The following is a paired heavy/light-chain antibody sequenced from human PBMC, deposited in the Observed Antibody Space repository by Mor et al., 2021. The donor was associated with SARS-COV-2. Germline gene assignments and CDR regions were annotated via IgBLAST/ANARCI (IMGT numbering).Light chain of an antibody. V-gene: IGLV1-44*01. CDR2: TNN. J-gene: IGLJ3*02. Sequence: QSVLTQPPSASGTPGQRVTISCSGGYSNIGTNTVHWYQHLPGTAPKVLIYTNNQRPSGVPARFSGSKSGTSASLAISGLQSEDEADYYCAAWDGSLSGWVFGGGTKLTVL. CDR1: YSNIGTNT. CDR3: AAWDGSLSGWV.
Heavy chain of an antibody. J-gene: IGHJ1*01. V-gene: IGHV4-59*08. CDR2: IHDSGST. CDR3: ARHWGPERWEHPRH. D-gene: IGHD3-16*01. Sequence: QVQLQESGPGLVKPSETLSLTCTVSGGSMRSFYWSWIRRPPGTGLEWIGYIHDSGSTSYNPSLKSRVTLSIDTSKSQLSLNLRSVTAADTAVYYCARHWGPERWEHPRHWGQGTLVIVSP. CDR1: GGSMRSFY.